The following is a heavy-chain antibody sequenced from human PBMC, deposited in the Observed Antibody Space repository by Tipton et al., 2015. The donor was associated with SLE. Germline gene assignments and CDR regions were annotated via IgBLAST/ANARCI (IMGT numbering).Heavy chain of an antibody. CDR2: MNWNAVSI. Sequence: SLRLSCAASGFTFSNYAMSWVRQAPGKGLEWVAGMNWNAVSIGYADSVKGRFTISRDNAKSSLFLDMKSLKVEDSAFYYCSTTERSENYWGRGTLVTVSS. J-gene: IGHJ4*02. D-gene: IGHD3-3*01. V-gene: IGHV3-20*04. CDR3: STTERSENY. CDR1: GFTFSNYA.